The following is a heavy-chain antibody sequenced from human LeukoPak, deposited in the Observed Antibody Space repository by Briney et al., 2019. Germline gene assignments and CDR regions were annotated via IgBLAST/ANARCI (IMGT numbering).Heavy chain of an antibody. Sequence: GGSLRLSCAASGFTVSTNYMTWVRQAPGKGLEWVSVIYSDGTTYYADSVKGRFTISRDNSKNTLYLQMNSLRAEDTAVYYCARAWFGEPHVHFGYWGQGTLVTVSS. CDR2: IYSDGTT. CDR1: GFTVSTNY. CDR3: ARAWFGEPHVHFGY. J-gene: IGHJ4*02. V-gene: IGHV3-66*01. D-gene: IGHD3-10*01.